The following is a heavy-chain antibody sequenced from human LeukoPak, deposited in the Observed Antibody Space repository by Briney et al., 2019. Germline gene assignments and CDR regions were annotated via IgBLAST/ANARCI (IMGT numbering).Heavy chain of an antibody. CDR2: ISAYNGNT. CDR1: GYTFTSYG. D-gene: IGHD1-26*01. CDR3: AVYSGSYSPGPYYFDY. V-gene: IGHV1-18*01. Sequence: ASMKVSCKASGYTFTSYGISWVRQAPGQGLEWMGWISAYNGNTNYAQKLQGRVTMTTDTSTSTAYMELRSLRSDDTAVYYCAVYSGSYSPGPYYFDYWGQGTLVTVSS. J-gene: IGHJ4*02.